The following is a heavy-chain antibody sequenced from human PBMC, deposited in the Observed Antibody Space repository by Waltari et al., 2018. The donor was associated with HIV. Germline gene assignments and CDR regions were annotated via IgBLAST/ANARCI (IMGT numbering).Heavy chain of an antibody. CDR1: GGSISSSRHY. CDR3: ARHLNHGHDYVWGSYRPFDY. V-gene: IGHV4-39*01. Sequence: QLQLQESGPGLVKPSETLSLTCIVSGGSISSSRHYWGWIRQPPGKGLEWLATISSSGGSFYNPSLKSRLTISVDTSKNRFSLRLSSVTAADTAVYYCARHLNHGHDYVWGSYRPFDYWGQGTLVTVSS. J-gene: IGHJ4*02. CDR2: ISSSGGS. D-gene: IGHD3-16*02.